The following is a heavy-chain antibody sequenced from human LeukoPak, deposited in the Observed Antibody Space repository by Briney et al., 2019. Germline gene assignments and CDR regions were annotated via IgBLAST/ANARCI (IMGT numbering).Heavy chain of an antibody. Sequence: PGRSLRLSCAASGFTFSSYGMHWVRQAPGKGLEWVSGVTGSGGSTDYADSVKGRFTISRDNSKNTLYLQMKSLRAEDTAVYYCAKDRDTRRIAAAGTSFDYWGQGTLVTVSS. CDR3: AKDRDTRRIAAAGTSFDY. CDR1: GFTFSSYG. CDR2: VTGSGGST. J-gene: IGHJ4*02. D-gene: IGHD6-13*01. V-gene: IGHV3-23*01.